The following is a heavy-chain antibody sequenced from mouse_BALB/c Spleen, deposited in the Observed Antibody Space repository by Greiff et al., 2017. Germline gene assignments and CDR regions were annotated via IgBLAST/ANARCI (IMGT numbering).Heavy chain of an antibody. Sequence: EVQVVESGGGLVKPGGSLKLSYAASGFTFSSYAMSWVRQTPEKRLEWVATISSGGSYTYYPDSVKGRFTISRDNAKNTLYLQMSSLRSEDTAMYYCARRAPYGYDGASWFAYWGQGTLVTVSA. D-gene: IGHD2-2*01. V-gene: IGHV5-9-3*01. CDR3: ARRAPYGYDGASWFAY. CDR1: GFTFSSYA. CDR2: ISSGGSYT. J-gene: IGHJ3*01.